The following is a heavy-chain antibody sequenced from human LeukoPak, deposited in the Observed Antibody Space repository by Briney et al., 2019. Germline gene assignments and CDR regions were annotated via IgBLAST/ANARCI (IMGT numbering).Heavy chain of an antibody. CDR2: ISSSGSTI. V-gene: IGHV3-48*03. D-gene: IGHD3-10*01. J-gene: IGHJ4*02. CDR3: ARVSITHGY. Sequence: SGGSLRLSCAASGFTFSSYEMNWVRQAPGKGLEWVSYISSSGSTIYYADSVKGRFTISRDNAKNSLYLQMNSLRAEDTTVYYCARVSITHGYWGQGTLATVSS. CDR1: GFTFSSYE.